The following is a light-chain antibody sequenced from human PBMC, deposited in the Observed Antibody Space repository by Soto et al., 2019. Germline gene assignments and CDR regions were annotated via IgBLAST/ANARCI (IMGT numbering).Light chain of an antibody. CDR1: QSVISW. CDR2: RAS. Sequence: DIQMTQSPSTLSASVGDRVTITCRASQSVISWLAWYQQKPGQAPKLLIYRASTLQSAVPSRFSGSGSGTEFTLTISSVQLDDFATYYCQQYYSYSSFGPGTKVDIK. V-gene: IGKV1-5*03. J-gene: IGKJ3*01. CDR3: QQYYSYSS.